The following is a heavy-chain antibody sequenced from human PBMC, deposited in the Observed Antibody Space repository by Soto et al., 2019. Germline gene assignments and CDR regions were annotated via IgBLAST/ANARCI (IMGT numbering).Heavy chain of an antibody. V-gene: IGHV3-30*18. Sequence: GGSLRLSCAASGFTFSTYAMHWVRQAPGKGLEWVAMISKDGNDQYYADSVKGRFTVSRDNSKNTVSLQMHSLRPEDTAFYYCAKDRWEFTRYFDSWGQGTLVTVSS. D-gene: IGHD1-26*01. CDR2: ISKDGNDQ. CDR3: AKDRWEFTRYFDS. J-gene: IGHJ4*02. CDR1: GFTFSTYA.